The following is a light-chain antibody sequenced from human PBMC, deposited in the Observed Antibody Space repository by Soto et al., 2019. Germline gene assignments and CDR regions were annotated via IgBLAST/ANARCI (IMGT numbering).Light chain of an antibody. CDR3: NSYTSSSTYV. V-gene: IGLV2-14*03. CDR2: DVS. CDR1: SSDVGCYNY. Sequence: QSVLTQPASVSGSPGQSITISCTGTSSDVGCYNYVSWYQQHPGKAPKLKIYDVSDRPSGVSNRFSGSKSGNTASLTISGLQAEDEADYYCNSYTSSSTYVFGTGTKLTVL. J-gene: IGLJ1*01.